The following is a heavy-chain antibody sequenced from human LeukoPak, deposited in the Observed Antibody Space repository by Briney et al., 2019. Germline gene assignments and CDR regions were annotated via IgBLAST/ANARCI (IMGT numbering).Heavy chain of an antibody. CDR2: IYYSGST. J-gene: IGHJ4*02. Sequence: SETLSLTCTVSGGSISSYYWSWIRQPPGKGLEWIGYIYYSGSTNYNPSLKSRVTISVDTSKNQFSLNLSSVTAAATAVYYCARGIAVAPQFDYWGQGTLVTVSS. V-gene: IGHV4-59*01. CDR3: ARGIAVAPQFDY. D-gene: IGHD6-19*01. CDR1: GGSISSYY.